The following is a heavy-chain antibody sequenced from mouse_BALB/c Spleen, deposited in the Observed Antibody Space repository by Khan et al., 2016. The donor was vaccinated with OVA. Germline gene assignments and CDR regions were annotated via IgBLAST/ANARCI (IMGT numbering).Heavy chain of an antibody. D-gene: IGHD2-10*01. Sequence: QVQLQQSGPGLVAPSQSLSITCTVSGFSLTGYGVNWVRQPPGKGLEWLGMIWGDGSTDYNSALKSRLNLSKDNSKSQVFLKMNSLQTEDTARYYCARAYYGNYREAMDYWGHGTSVTVSS. V-gene: IGHV2-6-7*01. CDR3: ARAYYGNYREAMDY. CDR2: IWGDGST. CDR1: GFSLTGYG. J-gene: IGHJ4*01.